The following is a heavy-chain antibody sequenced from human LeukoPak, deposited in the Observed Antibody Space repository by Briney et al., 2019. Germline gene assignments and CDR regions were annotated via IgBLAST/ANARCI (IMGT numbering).Heavy chain of an antibody. D-gene: IGHD6-13*01. Sequence: GGSLRLSCAASGFTFSSYAMSWVRQAPGKGLEWVSAISGSGGSTYYADSVKGRFTISRDNAKNSLYLQMNSLRAEDTAVYYCARERLYSSSSDYWGQGTLVTVSS. CDR3: ARERLYSSSSDY. V-gene: IGHV3-23*01. CDR1: GFTFSSYA. CDR2: ISGSGGST. J-gene: IGHJ4*02.